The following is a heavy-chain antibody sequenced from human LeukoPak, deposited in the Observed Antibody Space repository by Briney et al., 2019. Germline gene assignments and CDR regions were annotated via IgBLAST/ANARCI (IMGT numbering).Heavy chain of an antibody. CDR1: GFTVSSNY. D-gene: IGHD3-10*01. CDR2: IYYSGST. Sequence: GSLRLSCAASGFTVSSNYMSWVRQPPGKGLEWIGSIYYSGSTYYNPSLKSRGTISLDTSKNQFSLKMRSVTAADTAVYYCARGLYYYGSGSYRPYSFDHWGQGTLVTVSS. J-gene: IGHJ4*02. V-gene: IGHV4-39*07. CDR3: ARGLYYYGSGSYRPYSFDH.